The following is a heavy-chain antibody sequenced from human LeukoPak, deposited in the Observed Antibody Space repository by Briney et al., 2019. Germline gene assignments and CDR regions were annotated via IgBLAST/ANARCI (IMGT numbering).Heavy chain of an antibody. D-gene: IGHD2-15*01. V-gene: IGHV4-59*01. CDR3: ARARRCCSGGSCYFEDY. CDR1: GGSISSYY. Sequence: PSETLSLTCTVSGGSISSYYWSWIRQPPGKGLEWIGYIYYSGSTNYNPSLKSRVTISVDTSKNQFSLKLSSVTAADTAVYYCARARRCCSGGSCYFEDYWGQGTLVTVSS. J-gene: IGHJ4*02. CDR2: IYYSGST.